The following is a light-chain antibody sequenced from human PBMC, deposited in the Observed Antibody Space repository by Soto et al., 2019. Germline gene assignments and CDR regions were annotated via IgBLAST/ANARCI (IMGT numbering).Light chain of an antibody. J-gene: IGKJ1*01. V-gene: IGKV1-5*03. CDR2: KAS. Sequence: STLSATVGDSVTITCRASQSISSWLAWYQQKPGKAPKLLIYKASSLESGVPSRFSGSGSGTEFTLTISSLQPDDFATYYCQQYNSYPWTFGQGTKVDIK. CDR3: QQYNSYPWT. CDR1: QSISSW.